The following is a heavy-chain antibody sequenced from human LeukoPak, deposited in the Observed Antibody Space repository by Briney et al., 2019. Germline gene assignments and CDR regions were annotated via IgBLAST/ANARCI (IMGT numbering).Heavy chain of an antibody. Sequence: GGSLRLSCATSGFTFSRYWMSWARQAPGKGLEWVANIKQDGSEKNYVGSVRGRFTISRDNAKNSLYLQMNSLRAEDTAVYYCARDLGIGSSTSYGDIWGQGTMVTVSS. J-gene: IGHJ3*02. CDR3: ARDLGIGSSTSYGDI. D-gene: IGHD2-2*01. V-gene: IGHV3-7*01. CDR2: IKQDGSEK. CDR1: GFTFSRYW.